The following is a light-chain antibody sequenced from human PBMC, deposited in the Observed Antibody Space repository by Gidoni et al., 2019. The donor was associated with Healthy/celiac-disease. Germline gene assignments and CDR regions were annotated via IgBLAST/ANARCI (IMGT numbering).Light chain of an antibody. CDR1: KDISNY. V-gene: IGKV1-33*01. CDR3: QQYDNLSLT. Sequence: DIQMTQSPSSLSASVGDRVTLTCQASKDISNYLNWYQQKPGKAPKLLIYDASNLETGVPSRFSGSGSGIDFTLTISILKTEDIATYYCQQYDNLSLTFGGXNKVEIK. J-gene: IGKJ4*01. CDR2: DAS.